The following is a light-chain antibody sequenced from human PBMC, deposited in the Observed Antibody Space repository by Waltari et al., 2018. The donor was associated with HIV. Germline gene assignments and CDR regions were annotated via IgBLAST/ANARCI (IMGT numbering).Light chain of an antibody. CDR2: LKSDGSH. Sequence: QLVLPQSPSASASLGASVKLTCPLSSGHNSYALAWHPQQPEKGPRYLMKLKSDGSHKQGDGIPVLFAGSSSGAERYLTISSLQSEDEADYYCQTWATGIRVFGGGTKLTVL. J-gene: IGLJ3*02. CDR1: SGHNSYA. CDR3: QTWATGIRV. V-gene: IGLV4-69*01.